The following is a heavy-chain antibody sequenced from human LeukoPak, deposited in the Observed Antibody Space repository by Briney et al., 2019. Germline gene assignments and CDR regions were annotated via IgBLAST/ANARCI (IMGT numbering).Heavy chain of an antibody. CDR2: IWCGGNNI. J-gene: IGHJ3*02. CDR1: RFTFSNYD. Sequence: GGSLRLSCAASRFTFSNYDMNWVRQAPGKGLEWVSFIWCGGNNIYYADSVKGRFTISRDNSENSLYLQMNSLRAEDTAVYYCARVTPIGVVWDGFDIWGQGTMVTVSS. V-gene: IGHV3-48*03. CDR3: ARVTPIGVVWDGFDI. D-gene: IGHD2-21*01.